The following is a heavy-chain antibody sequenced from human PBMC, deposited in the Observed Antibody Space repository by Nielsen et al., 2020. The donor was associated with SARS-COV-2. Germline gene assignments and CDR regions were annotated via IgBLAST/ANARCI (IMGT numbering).Heavy chain of an antibody. Sequence: GGSLRLSCAASGFTFDDYALHWVRQAPGKGLEWVSGISWNSGSIAYADSVKGRFTISRDNAKNSLYLQMNSLRAEDTALYYCAKDSFPVTYSSSYLDYWGQGTLVTVSS. CDR3: AKDSFPVTYSSSYLDY. CDR1: GFTFDDYA. V-gene: IGHV3-9*01. J-gene: IGHJ4*02. D-gene: IGHD6-13*01. CDR2: ISWNSGSI.